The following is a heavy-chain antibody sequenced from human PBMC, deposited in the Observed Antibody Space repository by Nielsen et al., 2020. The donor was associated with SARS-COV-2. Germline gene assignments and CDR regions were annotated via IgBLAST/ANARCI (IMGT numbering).Heavy chain of an antibody. CDR1: GGSISDDY. Sequence: SETLSLTCTVSGGSISDDYWGWIRQPPGKGLEWIGSIYYSGSTYYNPSLKSRVTISVDTSKNQFSLKLSSVTAADTAVYYCTRHPLGAYMIVVVRHAFDIWGQGTMVTVSS. J-gene: IGHJ3*02. CDR3: TRHPLGAYMIVVVRHAFDI. V-gene: IGHV4-39*01. CDR2: IYYSGST. D-gene: IGHD3-22*01.